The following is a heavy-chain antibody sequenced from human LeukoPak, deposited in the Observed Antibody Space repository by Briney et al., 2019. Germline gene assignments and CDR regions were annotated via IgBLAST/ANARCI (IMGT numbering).Heavy chain of an antibody. Sequence: GGSLRLSCAASGFTFSSSWMFWVRQAPGKGLEWVANIIKDGSEKDYADSVKGRFIISRDNAEDSLSLQMNSLRAEDTAVYYCARETAMVTSSFDYWGQGTLVTVSS. CDR3: ARETAMVTSSFDY. D-gene: IGHD5-18*01. CDR1: GFTFSSSW. V-gene: IGHV3-7*01. CDR2: IIKDGSEK. J-gene: IGHJ4*02.